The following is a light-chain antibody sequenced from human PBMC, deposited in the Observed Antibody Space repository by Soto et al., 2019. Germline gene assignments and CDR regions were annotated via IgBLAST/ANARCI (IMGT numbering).Light chain of an antibody. J-gene: IGLJ3*02. Sequence: QSALTQPASVSGSPGQSITISCTGTSSDVGSYNYVSWYQQHPGKAPKLMIYEVSNRPSGVSNRFSGSKSGNTASLTISGLQAEDEANYYCSSYKIISTRVFGGGTQLTV. V-gene: IGLV2-14*01. CDR2: EVS. CDR3: SSYKIISTRV. CDR1: SSDVGSYNY.